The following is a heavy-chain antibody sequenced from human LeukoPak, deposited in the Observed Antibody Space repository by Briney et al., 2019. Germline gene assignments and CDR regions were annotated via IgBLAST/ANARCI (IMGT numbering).Heavy chain of an antibody. J-gene: IGHJ4*02. CDR2: ISSSSSYI. D-gene: IGHD1-14*01. CDR3: ARGPPGPREPFDY. Sequence: PGGSLRLSCAASGFTFGSYSMNWVRQAPGKGLEWVSSISSSSSYIYYADSVKGRFTISRDNAKNSLYLQMNSLRAEDTAVYYCARGPPGPREPFDYWGQGTLVTVSS. CDR1: GFTFGSYS. V-gene: IGHV3-21*01.